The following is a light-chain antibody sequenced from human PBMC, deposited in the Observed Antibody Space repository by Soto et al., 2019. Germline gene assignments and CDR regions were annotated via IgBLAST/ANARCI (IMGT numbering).Light chain of an antibody. CDR1: QSVNSF. Sequence: EIVLTQSPATLSLSPGERATLSCRASQSVNSFLAWYQQKPGQAPRLLIYDASNRATGIPARFSGGGSGTAFTLTISSLEPEDSALYYCQQRALWPPLTFGGGSKVEI. V-gene: IGKV3-11*01. CDR3: QQRALWPPLT. J-gene: IGKJ4*01. CDR2: DAS.